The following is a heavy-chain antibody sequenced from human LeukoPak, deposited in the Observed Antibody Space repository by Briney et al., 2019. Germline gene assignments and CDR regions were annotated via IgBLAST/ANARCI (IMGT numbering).Heavy chain of an antibody. CDR3: VRDAWDCSSTSCSKVLDY. CDR1: GFTFSSYS. CDR2: ISSSSSYI. V-gene: IGHV3-21*01. J-gene: IGHJ4*02. D-gene: IGHD2-2*01. Sequence: GGSLRLSCAASGFTFSSYSMNWVRQAPGKGLEWVSSISSSSSYIYYADSVKGRFTISRDNAKNSLYLQMNSLRAEDTAVYYCVRDAWDCSSTSCSKVLDYWGQGTLVTVSS.